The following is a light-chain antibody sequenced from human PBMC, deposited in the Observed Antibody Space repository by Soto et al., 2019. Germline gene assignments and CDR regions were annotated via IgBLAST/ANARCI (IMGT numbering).Light chain of an antibody. V-gene: IGKV1-39*01. J-gene: IGKJ1*01. Sequence: DIQMTQSPSSLSASVGDRVTITCRASQSISSYLNWYQQKPGKAPKLLIYAASNLQSGVPSRFSGSGSGTDFTLTISSLQPEELATYSCQQSYSTPRTYGQGTKV. CDR1: QSISSY. CDR3: QQSYSTPRT. CDR2: AAS.